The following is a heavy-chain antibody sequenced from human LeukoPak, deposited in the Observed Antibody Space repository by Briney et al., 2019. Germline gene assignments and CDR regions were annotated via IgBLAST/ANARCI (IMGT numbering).Heavy chain of an antibody. V-gene: IGHV3-11*04. J-gene: IGHJ3*02. Sequence: KAGGSLRLSCAASGFTFSDYYMSWIRQAPGKGLEWVSYISSSGSTIYYADSVKGRFTISRDNAKNSLYLQMNSLRAEDTAVYYCARTDWQWLGPVPSHAFDIWGQGTMVTVSS. D-gene: IGHD6-19*01. CDR2: ISSSGSTI. CDR1: GFTFSDYY. CDR3: ARTDWQWLGPVPSHAFDI.